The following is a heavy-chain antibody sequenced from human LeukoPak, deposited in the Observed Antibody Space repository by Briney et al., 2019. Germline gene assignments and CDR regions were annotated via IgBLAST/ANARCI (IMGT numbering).Heavy chain of an antibody. V-gene: IGHV3-23*01. D-gene: IGHD3-22*01. CDR3: AKERDDYNTVFDY. CDR1: GFTFSSYG. J-gene: IGHJ4*02. Sequence: GGSLRLSCAASGFTFSSYGMSWVRQAPGKGLECVSAISGIGGSTYYADSVKGRCTISRDNSKNTLYLQMHSLRAGDTAVSYCAKERDDYNTVFDYWGQGTLVTVSS. CDR2: ISGIGGST.